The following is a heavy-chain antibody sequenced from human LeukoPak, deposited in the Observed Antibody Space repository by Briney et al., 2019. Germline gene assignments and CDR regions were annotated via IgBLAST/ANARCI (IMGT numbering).Heavy chain of an antibody. V-gene: IGHV4-59*08. Sequence: SETLSLTCTVSGGSISGYYWSWIRQPPGKGLEWIGFIYYSGSTNYNPSLKSRVTISVDTSKNQFSLKLSSVTAADTAVYYCARQTGSGLFSLPGGQGTLVTVSS. D-gene: IGHD3/OR15-3a*01. CDR2: IYYSGST. CDR1: GGSISGYY. CDR3: ARQTGSGLFSLP. J-gene: IGHJ4*02.